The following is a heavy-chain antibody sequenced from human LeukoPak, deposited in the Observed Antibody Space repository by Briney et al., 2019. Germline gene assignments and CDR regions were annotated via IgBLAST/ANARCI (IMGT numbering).Heavy chain of an antibody. Sequence: PSETLSLTCTVSGGSISSSANFWGWVRQPPGRGLEWIASTYYGRNTYYNPSLKSRVTVSVDTSKNQFSLKLSSVTAADTAVYYCARHEEEDGYNAKTFDYWGQGTLVTVSS. J-gene: IGHJ4*02. CDR1: GGSISSSANF. CDR3: ARHEEEDGYNAKTFDY. D-gene: IGHD5-24*01. CDR2: TYYGRNT. V-gene: IGHV4-39*01.